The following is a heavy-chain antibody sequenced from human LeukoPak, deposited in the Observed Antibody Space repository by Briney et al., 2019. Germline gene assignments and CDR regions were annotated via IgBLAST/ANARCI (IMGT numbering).Heavy chain of an antibody. V-gene: IGHV1-69*13. CDR3: ARDPLERNWSGYQYYYMDV. J-gene: IGHJ6*03. D-gene: IGHD3-3*01. CDR2: IIPIFGTA. CDR1: GGTFSSYA. Sequence: SVKVSCKASGGTFSSYAISWVRQAPGQGLEWVGGIIPIFGTANYAQKFQGRVTITADESTSTAYMELSSLRSEDTAVYYCARDPLERNWSGYQYYYMDVWGKGTTVTVSS.